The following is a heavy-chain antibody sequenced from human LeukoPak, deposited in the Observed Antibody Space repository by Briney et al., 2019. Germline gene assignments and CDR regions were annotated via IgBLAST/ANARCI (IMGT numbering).Heavy chain of an antibody. D-gene: IGHD4-17*01. J-gene: IGHJ3*02. Sequence: SETLSLTCTVSGGSISSGGYYWSWIRQHPGKGLEWIGYIYYSGSTYYNPSLKSRVTISVGTSKNQFSLKLSSVTAADTAVYYCARDQGPGNYGDYLGDAFDIWGQGTMVTVSS. CDR2: IYYSGST. V-gene: IGHV4-31*03. CDR3: ARDQGPGNYGDYLGDAFDI. CDR1: GGSISSGGYY.